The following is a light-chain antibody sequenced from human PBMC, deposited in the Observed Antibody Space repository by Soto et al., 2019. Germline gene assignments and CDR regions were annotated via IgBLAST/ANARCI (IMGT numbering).Light chain of an antibody. CDR2: GAS. J-gene: IGKJ1*01. Sequence: EIVLTQSPGTLSLSPGERATLSCRASQSVSSSYLAWYQQKPGQAPRLLIYGASSRATGIPDRFSGSGSGTDFTITISRLEPEDFAVYYCQQYASSFGQGTKVEIK. V-gene: IGKV3-20*01. CDR1: QSVSSSY. CDR3: QQYASS.